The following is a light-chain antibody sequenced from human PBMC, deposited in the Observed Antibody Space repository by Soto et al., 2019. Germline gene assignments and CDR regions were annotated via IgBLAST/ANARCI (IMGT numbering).Light chain of an antibody. CDR3: SSYTSSSTVV. V-gene: IGLV2-14*01. CDR2: VVS. J-gene: IGLJ2*01. CDR1: SSDVGGYNY. Sequence: QSALTQPASVSGSPGQSITISCTGTSSDVGGYNYVSWYQQHPGKAPKLMIYVVSNRPSGVSNRFSGSKSGNTASLTISGVQAEDEADYYCSSYTSSSTVVFGGGTKLTVL.